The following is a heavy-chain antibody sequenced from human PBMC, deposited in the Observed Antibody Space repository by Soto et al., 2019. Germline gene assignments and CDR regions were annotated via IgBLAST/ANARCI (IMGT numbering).Heavy chain of an antibody. CDR1: GGSISSGGYY. D-gene: IGHD3-3*01. CDR3: ARDRLMGDDFWSGYSHYYYGMDV. CDR2: IYYSGST. Sequence: SETLSLTCTVSGGSISSGGYYWSWIRQHPGKGLEWIGYIYYSGSTYYNPSLKSRVTISVDTSKNQFSLKLSSVTAADTAVYYCARDRLMGDDFWSGYSHYYYGMDVWGQGTTVTVSS. V-gene: IGHV4-31*03. J-gene: IGHJ6*02.